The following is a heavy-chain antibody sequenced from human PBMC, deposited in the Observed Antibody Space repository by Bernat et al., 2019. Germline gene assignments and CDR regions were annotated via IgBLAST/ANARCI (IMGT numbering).Heavy chain of an antibody. D-gene: IGHD3-10*01. CDR3: ARAPDYYGSRSYSLDY. CDR1: GGSISSDDYF. J-gene: IGHJ4*02. CDR2: IFHSGST. Sequence: QLQLQESGSGLVKPSQTLSLTCAVSGGSISSDDYFWSWIRQPPGKGLEWIGYIFHSGSTYYNPSLKSRVTISVDRSKNQFSLKLSSVTAADTAMYYCARAPDYYGSRSYSLDYWGQGTPVTVSS. V-gene: IGHV4-30-2*01.